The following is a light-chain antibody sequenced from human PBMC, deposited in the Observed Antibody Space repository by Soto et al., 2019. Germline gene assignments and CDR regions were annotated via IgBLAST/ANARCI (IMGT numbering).Light chain of an antibody. CDR1: QSIGMF. CDR3: QQTCSPPLT. Sequence: DIQMTQSPSSLSASVGDTVTITCRASQSIGMFSSWYQQKPGKAPKLLMYRSSTLQNGVPLRFSGSGSGTFFTLTISSLQVEDFATYYCQQTCSPPLTFGGGTRVEIK. J-gene: IGKJ4*01. V-gene: IGKV1-39*01. CDR2: RSS.